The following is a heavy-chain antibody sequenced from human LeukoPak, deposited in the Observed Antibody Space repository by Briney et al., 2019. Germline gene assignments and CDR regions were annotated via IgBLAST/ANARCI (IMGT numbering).Heavy chain of an antibody. CDR1: GGSINSYY. V-gene: IGHV4-39*01. D-gene: IGHD3-22*01. CDR3: ARRGYYDSSGQFDY. J-gene: IGHJ4*02. CDR2: IYYSGST. Sequence: SETLSLTCTVSGGSINSYYWGWIRQPPGKGLEWIGSIYYSGSTYYNPSLKSRVTISVDTSKNQFSLKLSSVTAADTAVYYCARRGYYDSSGQFDYWGQGTLVTVSS.